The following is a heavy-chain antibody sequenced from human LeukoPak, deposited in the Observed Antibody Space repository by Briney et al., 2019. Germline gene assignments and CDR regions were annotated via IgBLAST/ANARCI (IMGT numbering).Heavy chain of an antibody. Sequence: ASVKVSCKGSGYTFTSYYMHWVRQAPGQGLEWMGIINPSGGSTSYAQKFQGRVTMTRDTSTSTVYMELSSLRSEDTAVYYCATTRRSIFGVVRTTGAFDIWGQGTMVTVSS. V-gene: IGHV1-46*01. D-gene: IGHD3-3*01. CDR3: ATTRRSIFGVVRTTGAFDI. CDR2: INPSGGST. J-gene: IGHJ3*02. CDR1: GYTFTSYY.